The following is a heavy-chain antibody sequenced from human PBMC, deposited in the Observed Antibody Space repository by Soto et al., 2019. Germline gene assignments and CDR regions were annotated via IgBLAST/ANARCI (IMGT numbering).Heavy chain of an antibody. V-gene: IGHV4-4*02. J-gene: IGHJ5*02. CDR1: GGSISSSNW. Sequence: TSETLSLTCAVSGGSISSSNWWSWVRQPPGKGLEWIGEIYHSGSTNYNPSLKSRVTISVDKSKNQFSLKLSSVTAADTAVYYCARESSSNSYSSSSFHPFDPWGQGTLVTVSS. CDR2: IYHSGST. CDR3: ARESSSNSYSSSSFHPFDP. D-gene: IGHD6-6*01.